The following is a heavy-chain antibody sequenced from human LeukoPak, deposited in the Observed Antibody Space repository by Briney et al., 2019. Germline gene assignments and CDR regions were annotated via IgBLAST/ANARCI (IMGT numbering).Heavy chain of an antibody. CDR2: ISGSGGST. J-gene: IGHJ4*02. CDR3: AKDGASIVVVPAARRFDY. V-gene: IGHV3-23*01. CDR1: GFTFHDYA. D-gene: IGHD2-2*01. Sequence: PGGSLRLSCAASGFTFHDYAMYWVRQAPGKGLEWVSAISGSGGSTYYADSVKGRFTIARDNSKNTLYLQMNSLRAEDTAVYYCAKDGASIVVVPAARRFDYWGQGTLVTVSS.